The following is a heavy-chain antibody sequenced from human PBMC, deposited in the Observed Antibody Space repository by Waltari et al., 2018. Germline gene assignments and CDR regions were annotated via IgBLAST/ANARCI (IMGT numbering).Heavy chain of an antibody. CDR3: ARDGRLDY. J-gene: IGHJ4*02. CDR2: ISYDGSNK. Sequence: QVQLVESGGGVVQPGRPLRLSCAASGFPFSSSALHWVRQAPGKGLEWVAVISYDGSNKYDADSVKGRFTISRDNSKNTLYLQMNSLRAEDTAVYYCARDGRLDYWGQGTLVTVSS. D-gene: IGHD1-26*01. CDR1: GFPFSSSA. V-gene: IGHV3-30-3*01.